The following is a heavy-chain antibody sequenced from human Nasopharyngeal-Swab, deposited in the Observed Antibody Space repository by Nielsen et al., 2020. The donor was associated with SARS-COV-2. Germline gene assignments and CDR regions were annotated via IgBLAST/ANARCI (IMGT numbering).Heavy chain of an antibody. V-gene: IGHV3-64*02. CDR2: VSGDGVTT. D-gene: IGHD3-16*01. Sequence: VRQAPGKGLEYLSAVSGDGVTTHYADSLKGRFTISRDNSKNTVYLQLGSLTAEDMAVYFCARGTPGRPGGEDWGQGKMVTVSS. J-gene: IGHJ4*02. CDR3: ARGTPGRPGGED.